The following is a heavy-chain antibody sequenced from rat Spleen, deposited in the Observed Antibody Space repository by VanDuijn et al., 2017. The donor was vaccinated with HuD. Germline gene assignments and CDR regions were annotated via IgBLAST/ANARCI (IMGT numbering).Heavy chain of an antibody. D-gene: IGHD1-11*01. CDR2: IWTGGST. J-gene: IGHJ2*01. V-gene: IGHV2S63*01. CDR3: ARKPTEGIHFDY. CDR1: GFSLTDYS. Sequence: EVQLKESGPGLVQPSQTLSLTCTVSGFSLTDYSVHWVRQPPGKGLKWMGIIWTGGSTDYNSALKSRLSISRDTSKNQVFLKMNSLQTEDTAMYFCARKPTEGIHFDYWGQGVMVTVSS.